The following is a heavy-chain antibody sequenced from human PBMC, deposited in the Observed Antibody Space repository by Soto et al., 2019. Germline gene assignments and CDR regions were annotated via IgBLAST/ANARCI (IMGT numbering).Heavy chain of an antibody. J-gene: IGHJ5*02. Sequence: GASVKVSCKASGYTFTSYGISWVRQAPGQGLEWMGWISAYNGNTNYAQKLQGRVTMTTDTSTSTAYMELRSLRSDDTAVYYCARDRPDYYGSGSYQSSWFDPWGQGTLVTVSS. D-gene: IGHD3-10*01. CDR2: ISAYNGNT. CDR3: ARDRPDYYGSGSYQSSWFDP. CDR1: GYTFTSYG. V-gene: IGHV1-18*01.